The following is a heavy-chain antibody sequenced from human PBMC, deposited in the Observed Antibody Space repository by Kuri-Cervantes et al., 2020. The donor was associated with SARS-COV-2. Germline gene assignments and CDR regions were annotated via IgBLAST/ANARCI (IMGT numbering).Heavy chain of an antibody. CDR3: ARGLGYSSSSHRGGSFDY. V-gene: IGHV1-2*02. D-gene: IGHD6-6*01. CDR1: RYTFTGYY. Sequence: ASVKVSCKASRYTFTGYYMHWVRQAPGQGLEWMGWINPNSGGTNYAQKFQGRVTTTRDTSISTAYMELSRLRSDDTAVYYCARGLGYSSSSHRGGSFDYWGQGTLVTVSS. J-gene: IGHJ4*02. CDR2: INPNSGGT.